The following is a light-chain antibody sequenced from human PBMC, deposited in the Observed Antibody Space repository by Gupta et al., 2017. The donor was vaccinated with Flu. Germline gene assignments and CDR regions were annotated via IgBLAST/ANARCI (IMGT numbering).Light chain of an antibody. CDR1: QNIDTW. J-gene: IGKJ1*01. CDR3: QQYSSYPWT. V-gene: IGKV1-5*03. Sequence: DIQMTQSPSTLSASLGARVTITCRASQNIDTWLAWYQQRPGKAPNLLIHKASNLQSGVPSRFSGTGSGTDFTLAITSLQPDDLATYYCQQYSSYPWTFGQGTKMVI. CDR2: KAS.